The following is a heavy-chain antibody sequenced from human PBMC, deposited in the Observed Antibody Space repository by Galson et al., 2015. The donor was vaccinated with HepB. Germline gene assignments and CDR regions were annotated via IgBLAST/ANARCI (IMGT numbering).Heavy chain of an antibody. Sequence: QSGAEVKKPGESLRISCKGSGYRFTNYWISWVRQMPGKGLEWMGKIDPSDSYTNYSPSFQGHVTISADKSISSAYLQWSSLKASDTAMYYCASRSSGWYLGPAFDIWGQGTMDTVSS. CDR3: ASRSSGWYLGPAFDI. CDR1: GYRFTNYW. D-gene: IGHD6-19*01. V-gene: IGHV5-10-1*01. J-gene: IGHJ3*02. CDR2: IDPSDSYT.